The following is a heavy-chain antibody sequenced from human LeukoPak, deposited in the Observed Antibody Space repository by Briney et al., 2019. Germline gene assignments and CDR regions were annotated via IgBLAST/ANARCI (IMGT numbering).Heavy chain of an antibody. D-gene: IGHD5-24*01. CDR1: GFTFSSYT. Sequence: GGSLRLSCTASGFTFSSYTMNWIRQAPGKGLEWVSSISSGSTYRYYADSLKGRFTISSDNAVNSLFLKMDSLRAEDTALYYCARDFQRRDDFSLDLFVWWDRGTPVTVSS. CDR2: ISSGSTYR. V-gene: IGHV3-21*01. J-gene: IGHJ1*01. CDR3: ARDFQRRDDFSLDLFVW.